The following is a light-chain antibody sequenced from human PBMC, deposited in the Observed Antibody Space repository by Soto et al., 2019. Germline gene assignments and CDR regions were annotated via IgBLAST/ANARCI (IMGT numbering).Light chain of an antibody. CDR3: SSHTSSGAVV. CDR1: SSDVGGYNY. V-gene: IGLV2-14*01. Sequence: QSALTQPAFVSGSPGQSITISCTGTSSDVGGYNYVSWYQQHPDKAPRLMIYEVTNRPSGVSNRFSGSKSGNTASLSISGLQVVDEADYYCSSHTSSGAVVFGGGTKLTVL. J-gene: IGLJ2*01. CDR2: EVT.